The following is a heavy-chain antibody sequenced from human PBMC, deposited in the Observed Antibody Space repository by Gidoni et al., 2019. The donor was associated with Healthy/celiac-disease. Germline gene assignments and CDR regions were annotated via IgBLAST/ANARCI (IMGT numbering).Heavy chain of an antibody. V-gene: IGHV3-21*01. CDR3: ARDHDYGDLPDY. CDR1: GFTFSSYS. Sequence: EVQLVESGGGLVKPGGSLRLSCAASGFTFSSYSMNWVRQAPGKGLEWVSSISSSSSYIYYADSVTGRFTISRDNAKNSLYLQMNSLRAEDTAVYYCARDHDYGDLPDYWGQGTLVTVSS. CDR2: ISSSSSYI. D-gene: IGHD4-17*01. J-gene: IGHJ4*02.